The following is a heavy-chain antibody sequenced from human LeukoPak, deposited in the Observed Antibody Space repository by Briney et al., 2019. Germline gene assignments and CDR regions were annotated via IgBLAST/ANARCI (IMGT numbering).Heavy chain of an antibody. V-gene: IGHV3-7*01. CDR3: ARALTMVRGVINVGEGY. CDR1: GFTFSSYW. Sequence: GGSLRLSCAASGFTFSSYWMSWVRQAPGKGLEWVANIKQDGSEKYYVDSVKGRFTIPRDNAKNSLYLQMNSLRAEDTAVYYCARALTMVRGVINVGEGYWGQGTLVTVSS. J-gene: IGHJ4*02. D-gene: IGHD3-10*01. CDR2: IKQDGSEK.